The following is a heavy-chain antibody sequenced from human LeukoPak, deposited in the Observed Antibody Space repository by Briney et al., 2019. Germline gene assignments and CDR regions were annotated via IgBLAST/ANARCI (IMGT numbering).Heavy chain of an antibody. CDR1: GDSISSGDYY. V-gene: IGHV4-61*02. Sequence: PSETLSLTCTVSGDSISSGDYYWSWIRQPAGKGLEWIGRISSSGSTNYNPSLKSRVTISVDTSKNQFSLKLSSVTAADTAVYYCARAYDSSGYPWYFDYWGQGTLVTVSS. D-gene: IGHD3-22*01. J-gene: IGHJ4*02. CDR3: ARAYDSSGYPWYFDY. CDR2: ISSSGST.